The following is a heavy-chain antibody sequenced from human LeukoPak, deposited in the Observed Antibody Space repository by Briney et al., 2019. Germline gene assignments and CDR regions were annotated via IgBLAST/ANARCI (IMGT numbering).Heavy chain of an antibody. D-gene: IGHD2-21*01. J-gene: IGHJ4*02. CDR1: GFTFSSYA. Sequence: PGGSLRLSCAASGFTFSSYAMSWVRQAPGKGLEWVSGISVGGAGTYYADSVKGRFTISRDNSKDTLYLQMNSLGAEDTAVFFCAKIVDNNYPRSVDSWGQGTLVTVSS. CDR3: AKIVDNNYPRSVDS. CDR2: ISVGGAGT. V-gene: IGHV3-23*01.